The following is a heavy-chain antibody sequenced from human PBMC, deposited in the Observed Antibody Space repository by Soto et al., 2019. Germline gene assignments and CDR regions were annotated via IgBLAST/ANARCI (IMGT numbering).Heavy chain of an antibody. J-gene: IGHJ3*02. V-gene: IGHV3-15*01. CDR3: EISSGSDAFNI. Sequence: GGSLRLSCAASGFTFSNVWLSWVRQGPGKGLEWLGRIKSRTENETTDYASPARGRFIISRDDSKNMLYLQLNSLKSEDTGVYYCEISSGSDAFNIWCQGTVVTVSS. D-gene: IGHD6-19*01. CDR1: GFTFSNVW. CDR2: IKSRTENETT.